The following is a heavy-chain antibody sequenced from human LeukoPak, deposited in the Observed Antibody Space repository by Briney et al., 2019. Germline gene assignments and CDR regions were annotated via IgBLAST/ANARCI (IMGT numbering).Heavy chain of an antibody. D-gene: IGHD2-21*02. CDR3: AKLSGGDCYSSCYYDMDV. CDR1: GFTFSSYA. CDR2: ISGGGRTT. V-gene: IGHV3-23*01. Sequence: GGSLRLSCVASGFTFSSYAMSWVRQAPGKGLEWVSSISGGGRTTYYANSVKGRFTISRDNSKNTLYLQMNTLRAEDTAVYYCAKLSGGDCYSSCYYDMDVWGQGTTVTVSS. J-gene: IGHJ6*02.